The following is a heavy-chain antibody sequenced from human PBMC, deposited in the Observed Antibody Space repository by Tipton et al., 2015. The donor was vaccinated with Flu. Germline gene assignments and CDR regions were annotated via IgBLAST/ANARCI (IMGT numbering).Heavy chain of an antibody. D-gene: IGHD3-10*01. V-gene: IGHV4-59*11. CDR1: GGSISGHY. CDR3: ARGYHGSGNYSPVGIDS. Sequence: TLSLTCSVSGGSISGHYWNWIRQPPGKGLEWIGYIYFSGSTEYNPSLRSRVTISLDTSKKHFSLNLSSVIAADTAMYYCARGYHGSGNYSPVGIDSWGQGTLVTVSS. CDR2: IYFSGST. J-gene: IGHJ4*02.